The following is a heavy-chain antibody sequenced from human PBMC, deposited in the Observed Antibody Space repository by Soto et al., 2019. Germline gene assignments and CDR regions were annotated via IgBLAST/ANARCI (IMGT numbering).Heavy chain of an antibody. CDR3: ARGRPIAARPGGHFDY. J-gene: IGHJ4*02. CDR1: GGTFSSYA. D-gene: IGHD6-6*01. CDR2: IIPIFGTA. V-gene: IGHV1-69*01. Sequence: QVQLVQSGAEVKKPGSSVKVSCKASGGTFSSYAISWVRQAPGQGLEWMGGIIPIFGTANYAQKFQGRVTITADESTSTAYMELSSLRSEDSAVYYCARGRPIAARPGGHFDYWGQGTLVTVSS.